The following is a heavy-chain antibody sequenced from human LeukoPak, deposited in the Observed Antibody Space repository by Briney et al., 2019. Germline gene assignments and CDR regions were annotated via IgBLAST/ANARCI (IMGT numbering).Heavy chain of an antibody. CDR2: ISWNSGTT. CDR3: AKDTPRYYYGSGSYYDY. J-gene: IGHJ4*02. D-gene: IGHD3-10*01. CDR1: GFTFEDYA. Sequence: GGSLRLSCAASGFTFEDYAMHWVRQAPGKGLEWVSGISWNSGTTGYADSVKGRFTISRDNAKNSLYLQMNSLRAEDTALYYCAKDTPRYYYGSGSYYDYWGQGTLVTVSS. V-gene: IGHV3-9*01.